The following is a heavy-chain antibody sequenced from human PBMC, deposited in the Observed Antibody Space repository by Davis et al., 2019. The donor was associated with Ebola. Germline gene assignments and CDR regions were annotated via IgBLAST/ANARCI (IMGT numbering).Heavy chain of an antibody. CDR3: ARDRVVGATSTGMLLDYYYYYGMDV. CDR1: GFTFSDYY. Sequence: SLNISCAASGFTFSDYYMSWIRQAPGKGLEWVSYISSSGSTIYYADSVKGLFTISRDNAKNSLYLQMNSLRSEDTAVYYCARDRVVGATSTGMLLDYYYYYGMDVWGQGTTVTVSS. CDR2: ISSSGSTI. V-gene: IGHV3-11*01. J-gene: IGHJ6*02. D-gene: IGHD1-26*01.